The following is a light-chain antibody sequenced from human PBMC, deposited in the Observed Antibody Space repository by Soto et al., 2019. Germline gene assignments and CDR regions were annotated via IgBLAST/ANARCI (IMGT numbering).Light chain of an antibody. CDR2: ELN. J-gene: IGLJ1*01. CDR3: SSYASGNAYV. Sequence: QSALTQPTSASGSPGQSVTISCPGTSRDVGGYDYVSWYQQHPGKAPKLIIYELNNRPSGVPDRFSGSKSGNTASLTVSGLQAEDDADYYCSSYASGNAYVFGTGTKRTVL. CDR1: SRDVGGYDY. V-gene: IGLV2-8*01.